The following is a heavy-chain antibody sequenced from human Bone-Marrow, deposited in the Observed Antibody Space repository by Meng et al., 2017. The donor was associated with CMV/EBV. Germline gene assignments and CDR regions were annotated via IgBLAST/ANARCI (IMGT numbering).Heavy chain of an antibody. CDR3: ASPYSSSWSYYHGMDV. CDR2: ISSSSGTI. Sequence: GESLKISCAASGFTFSSYEMNWFRQAPGKGLEWVSYISSSSGTIYYEDSVKGRFTISRDNAKNSLYLQMNRLRAADTAVYYCASPYSSSWSYYHGMDVWAQGTTVTFSS. CDR1: GFTFSSYE. D-gene: IGHD6-13*01. J-gene: IGHJ6*02. V-gene: IGHV3-48*03.